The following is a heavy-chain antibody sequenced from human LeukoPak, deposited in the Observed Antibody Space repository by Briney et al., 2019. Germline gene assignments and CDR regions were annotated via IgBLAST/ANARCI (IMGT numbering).Heavy chain of an antibody. V-gene: IGHV3-74*01. D-gene: IGHD6-13*01. J-gene: IGHJ5*02. CDR3: ARVSSWYHGLVA. Sequence: PGGSLRLSCAASGFTFSSHWMHWVRQAPGKGLVWVSRINSDGSSISYADSVKGRFTISRDNAKNTLYLQMNSLRAEDTAVYYCARVSSWYHGLVAWGQGTLVTVSS. CDR2: INSDGSSI. CDR1: GFTFSSHW.